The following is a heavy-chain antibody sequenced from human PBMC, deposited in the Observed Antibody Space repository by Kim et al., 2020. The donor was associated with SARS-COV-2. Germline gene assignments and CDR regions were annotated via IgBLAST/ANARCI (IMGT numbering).Heavy chain of an antibody. CDR3: ARDLGYTMVGGVYGMDV. V-gene: IGHV3-33*01. D-gene: IGHD3-10*01. J-gene: IGHJ6*02. Sequence: GGSLRLSCAASGFTFSSYGMHWVRQAPGKGLEWVAVIWYDGSNKYYADSVKGRFTISRDNSKNTLYLQMNSLRAEDTAVYYCARDLGYTMVGGVYGMDVWGQGTTVTVSS. CDR2: IWYDGSNK. CDR1: GFTFSSYG.